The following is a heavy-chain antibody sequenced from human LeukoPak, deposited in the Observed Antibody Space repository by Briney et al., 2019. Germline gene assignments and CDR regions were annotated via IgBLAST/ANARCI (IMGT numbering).Heavy chain of an antibody. V-gene: IGHV4-39*07. CDR3: ARGLTYYDFWSGYYFGPDPLDYYMDV. Sequence: SETLSLTCTVSGGSISSSGYYWGWIRQPPGKGLEWIGSIYYSGSTYYNPSLKSRVTISVDTSKNQFSLKLSSVTAADTAVYYCARGLTYYDFWSGYYFGPDPLDYYMDVWGKGTTVTVSS. J-gene: IGHJ6*03. D-gene: IGHD3-3*01. CDR2: IYYSGST. CDR1: GGSISSSGYY.